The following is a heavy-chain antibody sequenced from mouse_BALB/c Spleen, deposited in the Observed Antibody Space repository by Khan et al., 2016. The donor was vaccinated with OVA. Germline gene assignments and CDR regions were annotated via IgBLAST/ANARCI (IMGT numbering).Heavy chain of an antibody. V-gene: IGHV1S56*01. Sequence: QVQLKQSGPELVKPGASVRMSCKASGYTFTSYYIHWVKQRPGQGLEWIGWIYPGNVNTKYNEKFKGKATLTADKSSSTAYMQLSSLTSEDSAVFFCARRGLNYYARSFDYYAMDYWGQGTSVTVSS. CDR2: IYPGNVNT. CDR1: GYTFTSYY. J-gene: IGHJ4*01. D-gene: IGHD1-1*01. CDR3: ARRGLNYYARSFDYYAMDY.